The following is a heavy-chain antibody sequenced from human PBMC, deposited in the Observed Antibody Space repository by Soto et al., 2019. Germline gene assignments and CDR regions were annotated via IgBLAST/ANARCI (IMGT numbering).Heavy chain of an antibody. V-gene: IGHV4-59*02. J-gene: IGHJ5*02. Sequence: SETLSLTCIVAGGSVSSFSWSWIRQPPGKGLEWIGYIYYSGDTNYNPSLKSRITISVDTSKNQFSLKLSSVTAADTAVYYCARGYYYGSGTRGFDPWGQGTLVTVSS. CDR3: ARGYYYGSGTRGFDP. CDR2: IYYSGDT. CDR1: GGSVSSFS. D-gene: IGHD3-10*01.